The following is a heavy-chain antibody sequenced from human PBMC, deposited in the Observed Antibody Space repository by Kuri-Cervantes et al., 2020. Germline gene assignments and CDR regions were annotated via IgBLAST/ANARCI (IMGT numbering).Heavy chain of an antibody. CDR1: GYTFTSYG. CDR2: ISVNNGDT. Sequence: ASVKVSCKASGYTFTSYGISWVRQAPEQGLERMGWISVNNGDTSYAQTLQGRVTVTTDTSTSTAYMELRSLRSDDTAVYYCARGTYMDVWGKGTTVTVSS. CDR3: ARGTYMDV. V-gene: IGHV1-18*01. J-gene: IGHJ6*03.